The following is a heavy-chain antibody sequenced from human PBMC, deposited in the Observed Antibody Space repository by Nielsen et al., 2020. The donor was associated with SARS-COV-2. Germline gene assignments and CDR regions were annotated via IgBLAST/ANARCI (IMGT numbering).Heavy chain of an antibody. V-gene: IGHV1-69*01. J-gene: IGHJ4*02. CDR2: IIPIFGTA. D-gene: IGHD3-22*01. CDR3: AKGPMIVVVNPFDY. Sequence: WVRQAPGQGLEWMGGIIPIFGTANYAQKFQGRVTITADESTSTAYMELSSLRAEDTAVYYCAKGPMIVVVNPFDYWGQGTLVTVSS.